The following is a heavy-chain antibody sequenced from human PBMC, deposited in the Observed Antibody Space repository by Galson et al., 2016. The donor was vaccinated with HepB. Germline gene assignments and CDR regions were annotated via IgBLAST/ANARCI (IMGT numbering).Heavy chain of an antibody. V-gene: IGHV3-23*01. CDR3: AKEDFEWFPYCFDS. Sequence: SLRLSCAASGFTLTAYAVSWVRQAPGKGLEWLSAISASGETFYSDSVKSRFLISRDTSKNILFLVMNNLRVDDTAVYYCAKEDFEWFPYCFDSLGQGTLVTVSS. CDR1: GFTLTAYA. CDR2: ISASGET. D-gene: IGHD3-3*01. J-gene: IGHJ4*02.